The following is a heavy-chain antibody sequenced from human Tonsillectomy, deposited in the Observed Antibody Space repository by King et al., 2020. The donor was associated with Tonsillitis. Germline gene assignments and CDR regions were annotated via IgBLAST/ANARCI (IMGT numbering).Heavy chain of an antibody. CDR1: GFTVSSKY. V-gene: IGHV3-66*01. CDR3: ARAYDSLSHFDY. CDR2: VYSGGST. J-gene: IGHJ4*02. Sequence: VQLVESGGGLVQPGGSLRLSCAASGFTVSSKYMSWVRQAPGKGLEWVSVVYSGGSTYYAASVKGRFTISRDNSKNTLYLQMNSLRAEDTAVYYCARAYDSLSHFDYWGQGTLVTVSS. D-gene: IGHD3-9*01.